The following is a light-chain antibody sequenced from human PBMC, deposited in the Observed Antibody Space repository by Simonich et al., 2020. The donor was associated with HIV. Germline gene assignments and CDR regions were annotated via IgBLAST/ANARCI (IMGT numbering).Light chain of an antibody. V-gene: IGKV3-15*01. J-gene: IGKJ2*01. CDR1: QSVRSN. CDR3: QQYNNWLYT. CDR2: GTT. Sequence: EIVMTQSPATLSVSPVERATLSCRASQSVRSNLAGYQQKPGQAPRLLIYGTTTRATVIPARFSGSGSWIEFTLTISSMQSEDFAVYYCQQYNNWLYTFGQGTKLEIK.